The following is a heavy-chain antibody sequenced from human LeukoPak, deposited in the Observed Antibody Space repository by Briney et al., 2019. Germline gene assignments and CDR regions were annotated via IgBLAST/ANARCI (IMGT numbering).Heavy chain of an antibody. CDR3: AKVRRSVAYDY. CDR2: IESPRDI. J-gene: IGHJ4*02. V-gene: IGHV3-13*01. Sequence: GGSLRLSCAASGFDVKSHDIHWVRQPIGKGLEWVSSIESPRDIYYAGSVKGRFTISREDAENSVYLQMNNLRVEDTAIYYCAKVRRSVAYDYWGRGTLVTVSS. CDR1: GFDVKSHD.